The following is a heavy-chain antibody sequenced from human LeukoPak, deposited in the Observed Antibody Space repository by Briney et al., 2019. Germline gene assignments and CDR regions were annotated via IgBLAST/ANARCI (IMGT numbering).Heavy chain of an antibody. V-gene: IGHV3-74*01. CDR2: LYSDGGRT. CDR3: AKDATAAVGTVYMDV. J-gene: IGHJ6*03. D-gene: IGHD6-13*01. CDR1: GFTFRSYW. Sequence: GGSLRLSCAASGFTFRSYWMHWVRQYPGKGLVWHSRLYSDGGRTTYADSVKGRFTISRDNAKNSLYLQMNSLRAEDTAVYYCAKDATAAVGTVYMDVWGKGTTVTISS.